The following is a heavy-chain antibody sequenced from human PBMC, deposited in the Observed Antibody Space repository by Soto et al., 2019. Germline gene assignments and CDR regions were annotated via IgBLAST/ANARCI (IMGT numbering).Heavy chain of an antibody. D-gene: IGHD1-1*01. CDR2: MNPGSGKT. Sequence: QVQLVQSGAEVKKPGDSVKVSCKTSGYSFYNNDISWVRQAPGQGLEWMGWMNPGSGKTGYAHKFQGRFTITRNASISTAYLELNSLRSDDTAVYYCARMASSGTLNWFDPWGQGTLVSVSS. CDR3: ARMASSGTLNWFDP. V-gene: IGHV1-8*01. J-gene: IGHJ5*02. CDR1: GYSFYNND.